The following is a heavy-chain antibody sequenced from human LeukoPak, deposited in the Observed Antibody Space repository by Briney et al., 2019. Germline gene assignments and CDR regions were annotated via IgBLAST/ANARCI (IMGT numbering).Heavy chain of an antibody. V-gene: IGHV1-69*04. Sequence: SVKVSCKASGYTFTSYGISWVRQAPGQGLEWMGRIIPILGIANYAQKFQGRVTITADKSTSTAYMELSSLRSEDTAVYYCARSGVRGVIADYWGQGTLVTVSS. J-gene: IGHJ4*02. CDR1: GYTFTSYG. D-gene: IGHD3-10*01. CDR3: ARSGVRGVIADY. CDR2: IIPILGIA.